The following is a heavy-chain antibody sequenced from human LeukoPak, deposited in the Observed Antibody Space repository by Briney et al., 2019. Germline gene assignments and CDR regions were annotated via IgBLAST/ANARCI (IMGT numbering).Heavy chain of an antibody. V-gene: IGHV3-11*04. J-gene: IGHJ6*03. Sequence: PGGSLRLSCAASGFTFSDYYMSWIRQAPGKGLEWVSYISSSGSTIYYADSVKGRFTISRDNAKNSLYLQMNSLRAEDTAVYYCARDPSSWYYYYMDVWGKGTTVTVSS. CDR2: ISSSGSTI. CDR1: GFTFSDYY. D-gene: IGHD6-13*01. CDR3: ARDPSSWYYYYMDV.